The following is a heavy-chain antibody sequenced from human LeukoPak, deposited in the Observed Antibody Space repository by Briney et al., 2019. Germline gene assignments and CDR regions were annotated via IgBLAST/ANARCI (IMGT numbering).Heavy chain of an antibody. CDR3: AREEVPGYYYYYGVDV. D-gene: IGHD2-2*01. Sequence: ASVKVSCTASGYTFTSYGISWVRQAPGQGLEWMGWISAYNGNTNYAQKLQGRVTMTTDTSTSTAYMELRSLRSDDTAVYYCAREEVPGYYYYYGVDVWGQGTTVTVSS. CDR1: GYTFTSYG. V-gene: IGHV1-18*01. J-gene: IGHJ6*02. CDR2: ISAYNGNT.